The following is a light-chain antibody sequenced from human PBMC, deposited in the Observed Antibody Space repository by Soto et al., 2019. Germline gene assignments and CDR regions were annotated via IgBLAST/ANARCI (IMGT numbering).Light chain of an antibody. Sequence: AIQVTQSPSSLSASVGDRVTITCRASQDIRGALAWYQQKPGKAPKLLIYDVSTLESGVPSRFSGRGSGTEFTLAISSLQPEDFGTYYCQQFNSYPITFGHGTRLEIK. V-gene: IGKV1-13*02. J-gene: IGKJ5*01. CDR3: QQFNSYPIT. CDR2: DVS. CDR1: QDIRGA.